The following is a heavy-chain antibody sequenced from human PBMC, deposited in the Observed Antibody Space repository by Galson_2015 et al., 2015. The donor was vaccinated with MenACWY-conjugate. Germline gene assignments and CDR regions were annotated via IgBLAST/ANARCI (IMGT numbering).Heavy chain of an antibody. CDR2: VFYNGTT. J-gene: IGHJ4*02. D-gene: IGHD2-15*01. CDR1: GAPITSSDYF. V-gene: IGHV4-39*07. CDR3: AREASYGAGGTCGYF. Sequence: SETLSLTCPASGAPITSSDYFGSWLRQSPGKGLQWIGTVFYNGTTYYNPSLKSRVTISVDTSKHQISLNLHSATSADTAVYYCAREASYGAGGTCGYFWGQGNLDT.